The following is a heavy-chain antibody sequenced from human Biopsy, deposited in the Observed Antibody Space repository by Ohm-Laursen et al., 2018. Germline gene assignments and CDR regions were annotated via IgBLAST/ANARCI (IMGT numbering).Heavy chain of an antibody. Sequence: SDTLSLTCAAYGESFNGYYWSWIRQTPGKGLEWIGEINHSGRTNYNPSLKSRVTISVGTSKNQFSLKVRSVTAADTAVYYCVRGVDYYDPYHYYALDVWGQGTTVTVSS. CDR3: VRGVDYYDPYHYYALDV. CDR1: GESFNGYY. J-gene: IGHJ6*02. V-gene: IGHV4-34*01. D-gene: IGHD3-22*01. CDR2: INHSGRT.